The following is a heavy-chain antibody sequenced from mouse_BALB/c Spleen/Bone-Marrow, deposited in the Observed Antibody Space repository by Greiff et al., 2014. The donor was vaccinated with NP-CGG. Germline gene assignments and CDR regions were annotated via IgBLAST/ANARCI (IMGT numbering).Heavy chain of an antibody. Sequence: QVQLQQSGPGLVPPPQSLSITCTVSGFSLTTYGVHWVRQPPGKGLEWLGVIWPDGSTNYNSALVSRLSIRKDNSKSQVFLKMNSLQTDDTAMYYCARITTATGAMDYWGQGTSVTVSS. CDR2: IWPDGST. CDR1: GFSLTTYG. D-gene: IGHD1-2*01. V-gene: IGHV2-9*02. J-gene: IGHJ4*01. CDR3: ARITTATGAMDY.